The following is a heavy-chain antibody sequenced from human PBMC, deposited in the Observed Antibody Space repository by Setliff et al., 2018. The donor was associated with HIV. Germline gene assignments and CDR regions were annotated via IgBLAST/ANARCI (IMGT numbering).Heavy chain of an antibody. J-gene: IGHJ4*01. CDR1: GGSITSGNYF. D-gene: IGHD5-12*01. Sequence: SETLSLTCTVSGGSITSGNYFWCWIRQPAGKGLEWIGHMYTDGSTNYNPSFKSRVTISADTSKNQFSLKLSSVTAADTAVYYCARDSRWLQFPYFDSWGQGTPVTVSS. CDR2: MYTDGST. V-gene: IGHV4-61*09. CDR3: ARDSRWLQFPYFDS.